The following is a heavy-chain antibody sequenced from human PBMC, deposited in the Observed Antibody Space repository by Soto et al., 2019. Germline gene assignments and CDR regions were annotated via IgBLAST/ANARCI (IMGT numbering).Heavy chain of an antibody. D-gene: IGHD2-15*01. CDR1: GFTFSSYA. J-gene: IGHJ5*02. Sequence: GGSLRLSCAASGFTFSSYAMHWVRQAPGKGLEWVAVISYDGSNKYYADSVKGRFTISRDNSKNTLYLQMNSLRAEDTAVYYCARDLYDTHCSGGSCYFNWFDPWGQGTLVTVSS. CDR2: ISYDGSNK. V-gene: IGHV3-30-3*01. CDR3: ARDLYDTHCSGGSCYFNWFDP.